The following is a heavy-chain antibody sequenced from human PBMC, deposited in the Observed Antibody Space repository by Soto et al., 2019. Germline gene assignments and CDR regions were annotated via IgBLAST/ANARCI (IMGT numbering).Heavy chain of an antibody. J-gene: IGHJ4*02. D-gene: IGHD3-22*01. V-gene: IGHV3-30*04. Sequence: GGSLRLSCAASGFTFSSYAMHWVRQAPGKGLEWVAVISYDGSNKYYADSVKGRFTISRDNSKNTLYLQMNSLRAEDTAVYYCARKSGAYDYDSSGYYFDYWGQGTLVTVSS. CDR2: ISYDGSNK. CDR1: GFTFSSYA. CDR3: ARKSGAYDYDSSGYYFDY.